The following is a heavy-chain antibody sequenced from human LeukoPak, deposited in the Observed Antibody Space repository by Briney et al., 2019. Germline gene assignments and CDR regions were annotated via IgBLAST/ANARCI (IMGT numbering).Heavy chain of an antibody. CDR3: VRAAQEGRDSLTGVQTGNWFDP. CDR2: MNPSSGNT. J-gene: IGHJ5*02. V-gene: IGHV1-8*01. D-gene: IGHD3-9*01. Sequence: ASVKVSCKTSGYNFTSYDINWVRQATGQGPEWMGWMNPSSGNTGYAQNFQGRLDLPRNIALTTAYMELSSLTSEDTATYYCVRAAQEGRDSLTGVQTGNWFDPWGRGTLVTVSS. CDR1: GYNFTSYD.